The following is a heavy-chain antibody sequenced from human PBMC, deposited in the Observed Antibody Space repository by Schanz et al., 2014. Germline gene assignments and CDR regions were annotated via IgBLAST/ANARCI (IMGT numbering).Heavy chain of an antibody. CDR3: ARAVKGKVAIFGVIAAQNYYYMDV. CDR1: GFNFNNYD. V-gene: IGHV1-8*01. Sequence: QVQLVQSGAEVKKPGASVKVSCTASGFNFNNYDITWGRPGTGQGLEWMGWMNPKTGNTDHAQKFQGRVSMTWDASTSTAYLDLSRLRSEDTGVYYCARAVKGKVAIFGVIAAQNYYYMDVWGKGTTVTGSS. J-gene: IGHJ6*03. CDR2: MNPKTGNT. D-gene: IGHD3-3*01.